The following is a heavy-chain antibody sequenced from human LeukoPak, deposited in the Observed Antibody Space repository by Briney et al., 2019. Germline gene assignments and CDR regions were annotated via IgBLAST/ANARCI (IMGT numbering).Heavy chain of an antibody. Sequence: GRSLRLSCAVSGFPFSRFYMSWIPQAPGKGLEWISYIGLSGYPLDYADSVRGRFTISRDNAKNSLYLEMNSLRAEDTAVYYCARKDFSSGSFSYWGQGTLVTVSS. V-gene: IGHV3-11*04. J-gene: IGHJ4*02. CDR3: ARKDFSSGSFSY. D-gene: IGHD3-22*01. CDR2: IGLSGYPL. CDR1: GFPFSRFY.